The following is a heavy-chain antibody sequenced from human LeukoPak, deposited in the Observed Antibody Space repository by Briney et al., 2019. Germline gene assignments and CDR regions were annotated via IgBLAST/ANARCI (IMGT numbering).Heavy chain of an antibody. CDR3: AKEPVAVPTEYFQH. Sequence: GGSLRLSCAASGFTFSSYAMSWVRQAPGKGVEGVSAISGSGGSTYYADSVKGRFTISRDNSKNTLYLQMNSLRAEDTAVYYCAKEPVAVPTEYFQHWGQGTLVTVSS. CDR2: ISGSGGST. J-gene: IGHJ1*01. CDR1: GFTFSSYA. D-gene: IGHD6-19*01. V-gene: IGHV3-23*01.